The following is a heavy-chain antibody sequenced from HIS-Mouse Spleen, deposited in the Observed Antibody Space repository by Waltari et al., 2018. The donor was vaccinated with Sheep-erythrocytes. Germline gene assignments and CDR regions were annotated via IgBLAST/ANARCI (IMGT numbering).Heavy chain of an antibody. Sequence: QVQLVQSGAEVKKPGASVKVSCKASGYTFTGYYMHWVRQAPGQGLEWMGWINPNSGGTNYAQKVQGRVTMTRDTSISTAYMELSRLRSDDTAVYYCAREAAAGVNWFDPWGQGTLVTVSS. CDR1: GYTFTGYY. CDR3: AREAAAGVNWFDP. J-gene: IGHJ5*02. V-gene: IGHV1-2*02. CDR2: INPNSGGT. D-gene: IGHD6-13*01.